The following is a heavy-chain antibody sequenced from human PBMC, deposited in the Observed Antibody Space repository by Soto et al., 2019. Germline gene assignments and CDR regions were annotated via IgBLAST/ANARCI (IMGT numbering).Heavy chain of an antibody. Sequence: QVQLQQWGAGLLKPSETLSLTCAVYGGSFSGYYWSWIRQPPGKGLEWIGEINHSGSTNYNPSLKSRVTISVDTSKNQFSLKLSSVTAADTAVYYCAEETYYGGNSHRVDYWGQGTLVTVSS. CDR1: GGSFSGYY. CDR3: AEETYYGGNSHRVDY. CDR2: INHSGST. V-gene: IGHV4-34*01. J-gene: IGHJ4*02. D-gene: IGHD4-17*01.